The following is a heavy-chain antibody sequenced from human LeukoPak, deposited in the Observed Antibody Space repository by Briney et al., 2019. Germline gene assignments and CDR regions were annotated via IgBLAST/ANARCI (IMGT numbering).Heavy chain of an antibody. CDR1: GFTFSSYA. V-gene: IGHV3-64*01. D-gene: IGHD2-21*02. CDR2: ISSNGGST. J-gene: IGHJ3*02. CDR3: ARGVVVTASGAFDI. Sequence: GGSLRLSCAASGFTFSSYAMHWVRQAPGKGLEYVSAISSNGGSTYYANSVKGRFTISRDNSKNTLYLQMGSLGAEDMAVYYCARGVVVTASGAFDIWGQGTMVTVSS.